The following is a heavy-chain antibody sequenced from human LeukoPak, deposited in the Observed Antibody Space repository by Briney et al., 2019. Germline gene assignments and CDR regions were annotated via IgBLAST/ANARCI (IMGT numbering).Heavy chain of an antibody. CDR2: IYSGGST. CDR1: GFTVSSNY. J-gene: IGHJ4*02. D-gene: IGHD3-10*01. CDR3: ARASGSYYNDLYYFDY. Sequence: GSLRLSCAASGFTVSSNYMSWVRQAPGKGLEWVSVIYSGGSTYYADSVKGRFTISRDNSKSTLYLQMNSLRAEDTAVYYCARASGSYYNDLYYFDYWGQGTLVTVSS. V-gene: IGHV3-66*01.